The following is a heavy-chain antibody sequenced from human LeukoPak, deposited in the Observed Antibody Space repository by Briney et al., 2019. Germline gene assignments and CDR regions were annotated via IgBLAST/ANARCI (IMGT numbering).Heavy chain of an antibody. Sequence: PGGSLRLSCAASGFTFSSYEMNWVRQAPGKGLEWVSYISSSGSTIYYADSVKGRFTISRDNAKNSLYLQMNSLRAEDTAVYYCQVVIPEGGAFEIWGQGTMVTVSS. J-gene: IGHJ3*02. CDR2: ISSSGSTI. CDR1: GFTFSSYE. CDR3: QVVIPEGGAFEI. V-gene: IGHV3-48*03. D-gene: IGHD3-22*01.